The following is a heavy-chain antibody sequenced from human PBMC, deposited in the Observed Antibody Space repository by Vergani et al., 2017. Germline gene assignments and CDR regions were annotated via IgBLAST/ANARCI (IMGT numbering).Heavy chain of an antibody. V-gene: IGHV4-39*07. Sequence: QLQLQESGPGLVKPSETLSLTCTVSGGSISSSSYYWGWIRQPPGKGLEWIGSIYHSGSTYYNPSLKSRVTISVDTSKNQFSLKLSSVTAADTAVYYCARRGSGWSLFDPWGQGTLVTVSS. CDR2: IYHSGST. CDR1: GGSISSSSYY. J-gene: IGHJ5*02. CDR3: ARRGSGWSLFDP. D-gene: IGHD6-19*01.